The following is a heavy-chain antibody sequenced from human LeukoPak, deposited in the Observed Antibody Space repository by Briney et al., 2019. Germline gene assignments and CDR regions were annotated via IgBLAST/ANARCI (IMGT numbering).Heavy chain of an antibody. D-gene: IGHD6-13*01. Sequence: GGSLRLSCAASGFTFSSYSMNWVRQAPGKGLEWVSFISSSRSYIYYADSVKGRFAISRDNAKNSLYLQMNSLRAEDTAVYYCARFIAAPYYFDYWGRGTLVTVSS. V-gene: IGHV3-21*01. CDR1: GFTFSSYS. CDR2: ISSSRSYI. CDR3: ARFIAAPYYFDY. J-gene: IGHJ4*02.